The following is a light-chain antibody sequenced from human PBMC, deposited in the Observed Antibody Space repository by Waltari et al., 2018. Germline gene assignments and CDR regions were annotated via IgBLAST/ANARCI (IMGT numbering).Light chain of an antibody. CDR3: QYYDNSVIT. J-gene: IGKJ5*01. CDR2: HAS. CDR1: QSLSTSY. Sequence: EIVLKQSPATLSLSPGERATIPCGASQSLSTSYFAWYQQKPGLAPRLLMYHASIRATGIPDRFSGSGAGTDFTLTISRLEPEDFAVYYCQYYDNSVITVGQGTRLEI. V-gene: IGKV3D-20*01.